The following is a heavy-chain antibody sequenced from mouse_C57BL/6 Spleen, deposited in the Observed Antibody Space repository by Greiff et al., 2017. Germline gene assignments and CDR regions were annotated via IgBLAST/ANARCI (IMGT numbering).Heavy chain of an antibody. D-gene: IGHD2-10*01. CDR1: GFTFSSYT. V-gene: IGHV5-9*01. CDR3: ARGLPNGNYFDY. CDR2: ISGGGGNT. Sequence: EVQVVDSGGGLVKPGGSLKLSCAASGFTFSSYTMSWVRQTPEKRLEWVATISGGGGNTYYPDSVKGRFTSSRDNAKNTLYLQTSSLRSEDTALYYCARGLPNGNYFDYWGQGTTLTVSS. J-gene: IGHJ2*01.